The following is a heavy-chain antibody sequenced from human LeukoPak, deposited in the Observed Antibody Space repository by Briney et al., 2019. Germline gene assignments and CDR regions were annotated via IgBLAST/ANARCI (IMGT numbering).Heavy chain of an antibody. V-gene: IGHV3-74*01. J-gene: IGHJ3*02. CDR2: INSDGSST. D-gene: IGHD5-18*01. Sequence: GGSLRLSCAASGFTFSSYWMHCVRQAPGKGLVWVSRINSDGSSTSYADSVKGRFTISRDNAKNTLYLQMNSLRAEDTAVYYCATQPRIQLWLREDAFDIWGQGTMVTVSS. CDR3: ATQPRIQLWLREDAFDI. CDR1: GFTFSSYW.